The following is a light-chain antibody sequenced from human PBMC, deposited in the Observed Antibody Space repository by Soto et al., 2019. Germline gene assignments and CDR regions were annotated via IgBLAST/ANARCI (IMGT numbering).Light chain of an antibody. Sequence: EIVLTQSPATLSSFPSDRFTLSCRASQIVSSTYLAWFQQKPGQAPRLLISGASNRATGTPDRFRGSGSGTDFTLTITRLEPEDFAVHYCHQYGSAPWTFGQETKVDIK. CDR3: HQYGSAPWT. J-gene: IGKJ1*01. V-gene: IGKV3-20*01. CDR2: GAS. CDR1: QIVSSTY.